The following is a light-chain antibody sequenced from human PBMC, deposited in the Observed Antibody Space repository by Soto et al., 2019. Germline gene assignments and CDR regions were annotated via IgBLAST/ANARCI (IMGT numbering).Light chain of an antibody. CDR1: QSVSSY. Sequence: EIGLTQSPATLSLSPGERATLSFRASQSVSSYLAWYQQKPGQAPRLLIYDASNRATGIPARFSGSGSGTDFTLTISSLEPEDFAVYYCQQRSNWLTFGQGTRLEIK. J-gene: IGKJ5*01. V-gene: IGKV3-11*01. CDR2: DAS. CDR3: QQRSNWLT.